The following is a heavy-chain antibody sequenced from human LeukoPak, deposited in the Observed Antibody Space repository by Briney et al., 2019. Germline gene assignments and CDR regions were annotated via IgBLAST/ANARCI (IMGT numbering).Heavy chain of an antibody. CDR2: ISYDGSNK. CDR3: ARESSGWYAADRTRDDAFDI. CDR1: GFTFSSYA. D-gene: IGHD6-19*01. V-gene: IGHV3-30*04. J-gene: IGHJ3*02. Sequence: PGGSLRLSCAASGFTFSSYAMHWVRQAPGKGLEWVAVISYDGSNKYYADSVKGRFTISRDNSKNTLYLQMNSLRAEDTAVYYCARESSGWYAADRTRDDAFDIWGQGTMVTVSS.